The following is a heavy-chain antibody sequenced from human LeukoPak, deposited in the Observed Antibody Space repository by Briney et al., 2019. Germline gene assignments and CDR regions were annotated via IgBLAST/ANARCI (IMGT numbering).Heavy chain of an antibody. CDR2: ISSSSSYI. CDR1: GFTFSSYS. J-gene: IGHJ4*02. D-gene: IGHD3-22*01. CDR3: ASEGDDEDYDSSGYPKVDY. V-gene: IGHV3-21*01. Sequence: GSLRLSCAASGFTFSSYSMNWVRQAPGKGLEWVSSISSSSSYIYYADSVKGRFTFSRDNAKNSLYLQMDSLRAEDTAVYYCASEGDDEDYDSSGYPKVDYWGQGTLVTVSS.